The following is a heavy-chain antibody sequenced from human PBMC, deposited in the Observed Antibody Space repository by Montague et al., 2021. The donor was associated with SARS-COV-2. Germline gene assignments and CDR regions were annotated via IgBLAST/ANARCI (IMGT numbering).Heavy chain of an antibody. CDR1: GFTFSNYD. Sequence: SLRLSYAASGFTFSNYDMNWVRQAPGKGPEWISYISTSAYTTSYAGSVKGRFTISRDNGKNSLYLQMNSLRVEGTAVYYCTRDYRSIVGDGLDIWGQGTKVTVSS. J-gene: IGHJ3*02. D-gene: IGHD3-16*02. V-gene: IGHV3-48*03. CDR3: TRDYRSIVGDGLDI. CDR2: ISTSAYTT.